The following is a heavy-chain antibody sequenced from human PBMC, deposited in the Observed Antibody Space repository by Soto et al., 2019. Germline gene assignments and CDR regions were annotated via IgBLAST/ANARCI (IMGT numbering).Heavy chain of an antibody. V-gene: IGHV4-39*01. CDR3: ARQPTTGDTDLWFDP. CDR1: GGSISTSRSY. D-gene: IGHD2-21*01. Sequence: QLQLLESGPGLVKASETLSLTCSVSGGSISTSRSYWAWIRQPPGKGLGWLANIFYSGSTFYNPSLGSRVCVSGDTSKNGFSMELRSVTAADTAVYYCARQPTTGDTDLWFDPWGQGTLVTVSS. J-gene: IGHJ5*02. CDR2: IFYSGST.